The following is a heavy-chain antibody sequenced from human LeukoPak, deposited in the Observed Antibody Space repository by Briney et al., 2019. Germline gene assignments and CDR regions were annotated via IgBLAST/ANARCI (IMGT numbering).Heavy chain of an antibody. V-gene: IGHV3-49*04. CDR3: ARVTAVAGTSVGVDA. J-gene: IGHJ4*02. CDR1: GFTFGDHS. CDR2: SRSKAYGGTI. Sequence: GGSLRLSCTASGFTFGDHSMSWVRQPPGTGLEWVGFSRSKAYGGTIEYAASVRGRFTISRDDSKSIAYLQMNSLRAEDTAVYYCARVTAVAGTSVGVDAWGQGILVTVS. D-gene: IGHD6-19*01.